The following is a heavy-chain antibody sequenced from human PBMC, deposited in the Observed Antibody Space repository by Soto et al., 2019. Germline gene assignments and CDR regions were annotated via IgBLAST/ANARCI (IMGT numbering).Heavy chain of an antibody. J-gene: IGHJ4*02. D-gene: IGHD1-1*01. CDR2: ISAHNGNT. CDR1: GYTFTSYG. V-gene: IGHV1-18*01. CDR3: ARGRYGDY. Sequence: QVRLVQSGAEVKKPGASVKVSCKGSGYTFTSYGITWVRQAPGQGLEWMGWISAHNGNTNYAQKLQGRVTVTRDTSTSTAYIDLRSLRSDDTAVSYCARGRYGDYWGQGALVTVSS.